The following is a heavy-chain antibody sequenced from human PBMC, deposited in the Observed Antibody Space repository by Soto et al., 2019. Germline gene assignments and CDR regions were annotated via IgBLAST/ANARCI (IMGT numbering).Heavy chain of an antibody. CDR1: GGSFSGYY. J-gene: IGHJ6*03. Sequence: PSETLSLTCAVYGGSFSGYYWSWIRQPPGKGLEWIGEINHSGSTNYNPSLKSRVTISVDTSKNQFSLKLSSVTAADTAVYYCARGALGYCSSTSCYPGGYYYYYMDVWGKGTTVTVSS. CDR2: INHSGST. V-gene: IGHV4-34*01. D-gene: IGHD2-2*01. CDR3: ARGALGYCSSTSCYPGGYYYYYMDV.